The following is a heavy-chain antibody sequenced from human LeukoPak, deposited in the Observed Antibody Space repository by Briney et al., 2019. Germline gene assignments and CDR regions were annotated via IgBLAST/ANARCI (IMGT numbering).Heavy chain of an antibody. V-gene: IGHV4-39*07. CDR2: IYYNGST. Sequence: NPSETLSLTCTVSGGSISSSSYYWGWIRQPPGKGLEWIGSIYYNGSTYYNPSLKSRVTISVDTSKNQFSLKLSSVTAADTAVYYCARTPIRYCSSTSCYLRRERRDGYREINFDYWGQGTLVTVSS. CDR3: ARTPIRYCSSTSCYLRRERRDGYREINFDY. CDR1: GGSISSSSYY. D-gene: IGHD2-2*01. J-gene: IGHJ4*02.